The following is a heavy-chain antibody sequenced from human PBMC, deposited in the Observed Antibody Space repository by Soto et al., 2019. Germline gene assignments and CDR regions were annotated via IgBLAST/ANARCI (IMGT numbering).Heavy chain of an antibody. J-gene: IGHJ5*02. D-gene: IGHD6-13*01. CDR2: ISSSSSYI. Sequence: EVQLVESGGGLVKPGGSLRLSCAASGFTFSSYSMNWVRQAPGKGLEWVSSISSSSSYIYYADSVKGRFTISRDNAKNSLYLRMNSVRAEDTAVYYCARDTGYSSSWYQGSWFDPWGQGTLVTVSS. CDR3: ARDTGYSSSWYQGSWFDP. CDR1: GFTFSSYS. V-gene: IGHV3-21*01.